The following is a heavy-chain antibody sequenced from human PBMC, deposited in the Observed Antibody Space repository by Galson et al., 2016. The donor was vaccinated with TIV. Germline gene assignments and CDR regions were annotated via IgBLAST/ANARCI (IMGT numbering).Heavy chain of an antibody. D-gene: IGHD5-24*01. Sequence: SLRLSCAASGLTFGSYDMHWVRQAPGKGLEWVAFIAYDGSSRNYADSVKGRFTISRDNSKNRLNLHMNSLRPEDTAVYYCARTFNSYYIDYWGQGTLVPVSS. CDR2: IAYDGSSR. CDR3: ARTFNSYYIDY. CDR1: GLTFGSYD. V-gene: IGHV3-30*13. J-gene: IGHJ4*02.